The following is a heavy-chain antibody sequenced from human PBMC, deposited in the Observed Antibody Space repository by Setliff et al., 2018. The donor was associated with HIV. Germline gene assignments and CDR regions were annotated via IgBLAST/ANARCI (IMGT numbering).Heavy chain of an antibody. CDR1: GGTFSSYA. D-gene: IGHD3-3*01. J-gene: IGHJ4*02. CDR2: IIPIFGTA. V-gene: IGHV1-69*13. CDR3: AREGIERYQYYNFWSGYYTPDY. Sequence: ASVKVSCKASGGTFSSYAISWVRQAPGQGLEWMGGIIPIFGTANYAQKFQGRVTITADESTSTAYMELRSLRSDDTAVYYCAREGIERYQYYNFWSGYYTPDYWGQGTLVTVSS.